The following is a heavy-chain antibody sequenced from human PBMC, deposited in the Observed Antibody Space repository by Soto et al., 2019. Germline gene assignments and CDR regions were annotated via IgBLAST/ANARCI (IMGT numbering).Heavy chain of an antibody. CDR1: GFTLNYYA. Sequence: EVQLLESGGGLVQPGGSLRLSCAASGFTLNYYAINWVRQAPGKGLEWVSAITSTGDTYYVDSVKGRFTISRDNSKNTLYLQMNSLRAADTAVYDCAKEIAASATLWLDHWGQGTLVTVSS. D-gene: IGHD6-13*01. J-gene: IGHJ5*02. V-gene: IGHV3-23*01. CDR2: ITSTGDT. CDR3: AKEIAASATLWLDH.